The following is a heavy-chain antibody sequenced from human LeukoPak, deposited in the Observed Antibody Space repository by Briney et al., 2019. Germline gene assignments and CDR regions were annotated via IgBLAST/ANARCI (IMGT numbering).Heavy chain of an antibody. Sequence: GGSLTLSCLGAGSTLRDYAMMWVRPAPGKGLEWVGFIRRKAYGEKTEYAAPVKSRFRISRDDSTSITYLPMNRRKSQDTAVYYYTRARADRSRGYADTTDGDVWGKGTTVTVSS. CDR1: GSTLRDYA. V-gene: IGHV3-49*04. CDR3: TRARADRSRGYADTTDGDV. CDR2: IRRKAYGEKT. D-gene: IGHD3-16*01. J-gene: IGHJ6*04.